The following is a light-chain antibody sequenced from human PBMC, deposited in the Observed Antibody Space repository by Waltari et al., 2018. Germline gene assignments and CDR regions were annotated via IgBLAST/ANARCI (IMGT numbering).Light chain of an antibody. CDR1: RNDIGAYNY. V-gene: IGLV2-14*03. Sequence: QSALTQPASVSGSPGQSITISCTGTRNDIGAYNYVSWYQQHPGKAPKLMIFDVSGRPSGVSERFSGSKSDNTASLTISGLQGVDEADYYCSAAAGGNVVLFGGGTKVTVL. CDR2: DVS. CDR3: SAAAGGNVVL. J-gene: IGLJ3*02.